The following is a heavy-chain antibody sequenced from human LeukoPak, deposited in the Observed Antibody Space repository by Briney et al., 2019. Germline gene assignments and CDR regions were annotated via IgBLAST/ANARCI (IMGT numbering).Heavy chain of an antibody. V-gene: IGHV3-30*04. D-gene: IGHD1-26*01. CDR3: ARVSNMPSGSYHFDY. J-gene: IGHJ4*02. Sequence: GGSLRLSCAASGFTFSSYAMHWVRQAPGKGLEWVAVISYDGSNKYYADSVKGRFTISRDNSKNTLYLQMNSLRAEDTAVYYCARVSNMPSGSYHFDYWGRGTLVTVSS. CDR2: ISYDGSNK. CDR1: GFTFSSYA.